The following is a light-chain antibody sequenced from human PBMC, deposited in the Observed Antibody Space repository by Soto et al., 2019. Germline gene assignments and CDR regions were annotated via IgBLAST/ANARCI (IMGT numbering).Light chain of an antibody. Sequence: EVVWTKYPGTLSLAPGERATLSCRASQSVRSNYLAWYQQKPGQAPRLLIYGASSRATGIPDRFSGSGSGTDFTLTISRLEPEDFAVYYCQQYVSAPWTFGQGTKVEIK. J-gene: IGKJ1*01. CDR3: QQYVSAPWT. CDR1: QSVRSNY. CDR2: GAS. V-gene: IGKV3-20*01.